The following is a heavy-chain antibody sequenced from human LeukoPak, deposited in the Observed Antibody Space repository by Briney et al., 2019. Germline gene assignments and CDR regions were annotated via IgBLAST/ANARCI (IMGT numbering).Heavy chain of an antibody. D-gene: IGHD6-6*01. CDR1: GFTFSNYG. CDR2: ISYDGSNK. CDR3: AKRQLGHIDY. V-gene: IGHV3-30*18. J-gene: IGHJ4*02. Sequence: PVGSLRLSCAASGFTFSNYGMHWVRQAPGKGLEWLAVISYDGSNKYYADSVKGRFTISRDNSKNTLYLQMNSLRAEDTAVYYCAKRQLGHIDYWGQGTMVIVSS.